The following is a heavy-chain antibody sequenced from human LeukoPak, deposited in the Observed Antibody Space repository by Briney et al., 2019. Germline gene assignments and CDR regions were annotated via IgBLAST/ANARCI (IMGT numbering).Heavy chain of an antibody. Sequence: ASVKVSCKASGYTFTSYGISWVRQAPGQGLEWMGWISAYNGNTNYAQKLQGRVTMTTDTSTSTAYMELRSLRSDDTAVYYCARATWLADYYDSSGYYYFWGQGTLVTVSS. V-gene: IGHV1-18*01. J-gene: IGHJ4*02. D-gene: IGHD3-22*01. CDR1: GYTFTSYG. CDR2: ISAYNGNT. CDR3: ARATWLADYYDSSGYYYF.